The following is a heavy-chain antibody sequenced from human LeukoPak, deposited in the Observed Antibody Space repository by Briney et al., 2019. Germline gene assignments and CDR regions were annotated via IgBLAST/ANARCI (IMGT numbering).Heavy chain of an antibody. V-gene: IGHV3-49*03. Sequence: GGSLRLSCTASGFTFGDHSVSWFRQAPGKGLEWVGFIRSKAYGGTAEYAASVKGRFTISRDDSKSVAYLQMDSLKTEDTAVYYCTREMRYFDWFQADYWGQGTLVTVSS. CDR2: IRSKAYGGTA. CDR3: TREMRYFDWFQADY. D-gene: IGHD3-9*01. J-gene: IGHJ4*02. CDR1: GFTFGDHS.